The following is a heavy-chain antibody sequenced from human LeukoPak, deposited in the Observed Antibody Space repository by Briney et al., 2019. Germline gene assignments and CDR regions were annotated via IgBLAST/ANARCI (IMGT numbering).Heavy chain of an antibody. J-gene: IGHJ4*02. Sequence: ASVKVSCKASGYTFTSYYMHWVRQAPGQGLEWMGWISAYNGNTNYAQKLQGRVTMTTDTSTTTAYMELRSLRSDDTAVYYCAIVGATYYFDYWGQGTLVTVSS. CDR2: ISAYNGNT. D-gene: IGHD1-26*01. CDR1: GYTFTSYY. CDR3: AIVGATYYFDY. V-gene: IGHV1-18*04.